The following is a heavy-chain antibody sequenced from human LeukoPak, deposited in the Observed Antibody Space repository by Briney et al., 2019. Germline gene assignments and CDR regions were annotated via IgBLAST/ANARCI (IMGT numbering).Heavy chain of an antibody. V-gene: IGHV1-18*01. Sequence: ASVKVSCKTSGYTFSRFGVGWVRQAPGQGSEWMGWISAYNGDTDYAQNVQGRVTMTTDTSTNTAYLELRSLRSGDTAVYYCARSGDGNWFDPWGQGTLVTVSS. D-gene: IGHD4-17*01. CDR3: ARSGDGNWFDP. J-gene: IGHJ5*02. CDR2: ISAYNGDT. CDR1: GYTFSRFG.